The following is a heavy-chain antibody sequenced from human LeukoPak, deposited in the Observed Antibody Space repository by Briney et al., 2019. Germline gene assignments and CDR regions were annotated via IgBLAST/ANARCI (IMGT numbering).Heavy chain of an antibody. J-gene: IGHJ4*02. CDR3: AGGRGPSYFDY. V-gene: IGHV3-21*01. D-gene: IGHD3-16*01. CDR2: ISSSSSYI. Sequence: GGSLRLSCAASGFTFSSYSMNWVRQAPGKGLEWVSSISSSSSYIYYAYSVKGRFTISRDNAKNSLYLQMNSLRAEDTAVYYCAGGRGPSYFDYWGQGTLVTVSS. CDR1: GFTFSSYS.